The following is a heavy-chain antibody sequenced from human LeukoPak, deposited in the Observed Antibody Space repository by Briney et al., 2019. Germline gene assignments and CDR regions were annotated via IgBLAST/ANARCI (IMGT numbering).Heavy chain of an antibody. CDR3: ASTSIGYYFDY. CDR2: IYYSGST. V-gene: IGHV4-59*01. D-gene: IGHD2/OR15-2a*01. Sequence: SETLSLTCTVSGGSISSYYWSWIRQPPGKGLEWIGYIYYSGSTNYNPPLKSRVTISVDTSKNQFSLKLSSVTAADTAVYYCASTSIGYYFDYWGQGTLVTVSS. CDR1: GGSISSYY. J-gene: IGHJ4*02.